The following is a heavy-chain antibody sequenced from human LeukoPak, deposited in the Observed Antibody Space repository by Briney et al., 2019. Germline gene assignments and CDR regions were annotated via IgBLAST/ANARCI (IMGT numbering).Heavy chain of an antibody. CDR3: ARPRIWFDY. CDR2: IYYSGST. CDR1: GGSISSYY. D-gene: IGHD1-14*01. Sequence: SETLSLTCTVPGGSISSYYWTWIRQPPGKGLEWIGYIYYSGSTNYNPSLKSRVTISVDTSKNQLSLKLSSVTAADTAVYYCARPRIWFDYWGQGTLVTVSS. J-gene: IGHJ4*02. V-gene: IGHV4-59*08.